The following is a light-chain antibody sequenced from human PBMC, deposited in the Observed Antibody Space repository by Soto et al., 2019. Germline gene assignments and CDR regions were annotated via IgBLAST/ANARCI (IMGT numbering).Light chain of an antibody. Sequence: IVLTQSPAALSVSPGERATLSYRASQSVSTNLAWYQQKPGQPPRLLIYGASTRATGVPARFSGSGSGTEFTLTISSMQSEDVAVYYCQQYNAWPSRTFGQGTKVEIK. CDR2: GAS. V-gene: IGKV3-15*01. J-gene: IGKJ2*02. CDR3: QQYNAWPSRT. CDR1: QSVSTN.